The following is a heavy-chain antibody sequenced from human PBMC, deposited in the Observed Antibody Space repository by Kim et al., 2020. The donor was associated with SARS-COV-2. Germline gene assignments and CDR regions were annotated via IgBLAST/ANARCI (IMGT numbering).Heavy chain of an antibody. Sequence: SETLSLTCTVSGGSISSSSYYWGWIRQPPGKGLEWIGSIYYSGSTYYNPSLKSRVTISVDTSKNQFSLKLSSVTAADTAVYYCARHGGGEGITMIVVVTLLDYWGQGTLVTVSS. D-gene: IGHD3-22*01. CDR3: ARHGGGEGITMIVVVTLLDY. V-gene: IGHV4-39*01. CDR2: IYYSGST. CDR1: GGSISSSSYY. J-gene: IGHJ4*02.